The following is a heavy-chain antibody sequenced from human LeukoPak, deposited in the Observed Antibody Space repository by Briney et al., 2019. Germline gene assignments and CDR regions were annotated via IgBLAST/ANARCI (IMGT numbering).Heavy chain of an antibody. CDR3: ARHGVAVAGSSLYYYMDV. V-gene: IGHV4-59*08. D-gene: IGHD6-19*01. J-gene: IGHJ6*03. CDR1: GGSISSYY. CDR2: IYYSGST. Sequence: PSETLSLTCTVSGGSISSYYWSWIRQPPGKGLEWIAYIYYSGSTNYNPSLKSRVTISVDTSKNQLPLKLSSVTAADTAVCYCARHGVAVAGSSLYYYMDVWGKGTTVTVSS.